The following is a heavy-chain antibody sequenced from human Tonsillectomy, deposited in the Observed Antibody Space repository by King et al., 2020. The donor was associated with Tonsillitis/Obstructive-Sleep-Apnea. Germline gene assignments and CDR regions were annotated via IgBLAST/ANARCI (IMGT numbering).Heavy chain of an antibody. D-gene: IGHD1-1*01. J-gene: IGHJ3*02. Sequence: VQLVESGGGLVQPGGSLRLSCAASGFTFSSYAMSWVRQAPGKGLEWVSAISGSGGSTYYADSVKGRFTISSDNSKNTLYLQMNSLRAEDTAVYYCAKGPSSLERPGGDHAFDIWGQGTMVTVSS. CDR2: ISGSGGST. V-gene: IGHV3-23*04. CDR3: AKGPSSLERPGGDHAFDI. CDR1: GFTFSSYA.